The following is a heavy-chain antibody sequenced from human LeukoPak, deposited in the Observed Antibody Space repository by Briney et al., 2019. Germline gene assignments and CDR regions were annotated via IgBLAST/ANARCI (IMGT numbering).Heavy chain of an antibody. D-gene: IGHD3-22*01. J-gene: IGHJ4*02. CDR1: RFTFSNYA. CDR2: ISSSSYT. Sequence: PGGSLRLSCAASRFTFSNYAMSWIRQAPGKGLEWVSYISSSSYTNYADSVKGRFTISRDNAKNSLYLQMNSLRAEDTAVYYCARGGVYDSSGYKVYWGQETLVTVSS. CDR3: ARGGVYDSSGYKVY. V-gene: IGHV3-11*06.